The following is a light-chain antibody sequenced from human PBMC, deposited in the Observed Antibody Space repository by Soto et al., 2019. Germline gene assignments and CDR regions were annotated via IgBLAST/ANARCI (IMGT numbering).Light chain of an antibody. V-gene: IGKV3-20*01. Sequence: ESGMTQSSGTLSLYPGERATLSCRASQSVSSSYLAWYQQKPGQAPRLLIYGASSRATGIPDRFSGSGSGTDFTLTISRLEPEDFAVYYCQQYGSSPLFTFGPGPKVAIK. J-gene: IGKJ3*01. CDR3: QQYGSSPLFT. CDR1: QSVSSSY. CDR2: GAS.